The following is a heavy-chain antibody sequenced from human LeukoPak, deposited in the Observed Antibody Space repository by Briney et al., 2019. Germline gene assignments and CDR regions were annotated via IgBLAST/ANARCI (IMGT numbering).Heavy chain of an antibody. CDR1: GGSFSGYY. V-gene: IGHV4-34*01. D-gene: IGHD2-21*01. CDR2: INHSGST. Sequence: SETLSLTCAVYGGSFSGYYWSWIRQPPGKGLEWIGEINHSGSTNYNPSLKSRVTISVDTSKNQFSLKLSSVTAADTAVYYCARATRWRSLDYWGQGTLVTVSS. J-gene: IGHJ4*02. CDR3: ARATRWRSLDY.